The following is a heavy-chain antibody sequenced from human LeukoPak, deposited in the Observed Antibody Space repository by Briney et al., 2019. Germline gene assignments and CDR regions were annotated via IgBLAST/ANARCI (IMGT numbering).Heavy chain of an antibody. CDR1: GYTLTELS. V-gene: IGHV1-24*01. J-gene: IGHJ4*02. CDR3: ATEISGDYFFDY. D-gene: IGHD4-17*01. CDR2: FDPEDGET. Sequence: GASVTVSCTVSGYTLTELSMHWVRQAPGKGLEWMGGFDPEDGETIYAQKFQGRVTMTEDTSTDTAYMELSSLRSEDTAVYYCATEISGDYFFDYWGQGTLVTVSS.